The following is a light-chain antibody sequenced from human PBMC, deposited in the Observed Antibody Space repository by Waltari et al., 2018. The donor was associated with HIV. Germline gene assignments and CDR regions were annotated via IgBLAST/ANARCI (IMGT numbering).Light chain of an antibody. CDR1: QSISSN. CDR2: DAS. Sequence: EMVMTQSPATLSLSPGERATLSCRASQSISSNLAWYQQKPGQAPRLLIYDASTRATDVPARFSGSGSGTDFTLTITSLQSEDFAVYYCQQLETWPPGWTFGQGTKVEIK. CDR3: QQLETWPPGWT. J-gene: IGKJ1*01. V-gene: IGKV3-15*01.